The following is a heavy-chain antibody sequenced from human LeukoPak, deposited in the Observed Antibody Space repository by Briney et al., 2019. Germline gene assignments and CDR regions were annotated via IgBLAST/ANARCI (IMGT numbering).Heavy chain of an antibody. D-gene: IGHD1-26*01. CDR1: GFVFTIYT. J-gene: IGHJ4*02. CDR2: ISGSGNGFSI. V-gene: IGHV3-64D*06. Sequence: PGGSLRLSCSASGFVFTIYTMYWVRRAPGKGPEYVSTISGSGNGFSIYYADSVKGRFTISRDDSKSILYLQMNGLRSEDTAVYYCAKDFGRIRGTPDSWGQGTLVTVSS. CDR3: AKDFGRIRGTPDS.